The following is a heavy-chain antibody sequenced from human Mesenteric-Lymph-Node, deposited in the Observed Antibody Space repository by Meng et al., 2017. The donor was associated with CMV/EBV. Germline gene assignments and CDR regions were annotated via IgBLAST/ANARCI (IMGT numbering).Heavy chain of an antibody. CDR1: GGSFSGNY. D-gene: IGHD1-26*01. J-gene: IGHJ6*02. CDR3: ARVQDDEYEAGWELPQYGMDV. Sequence: GGSLRLSCAVYGGSFSGNYWSWIRQPPGKGLEWVANIKQDGSEKYYVDSVKGRFTISRDNAKNSLYLQMNSLRAEDTALYFCARVQDDEYEAGWELPQYGMDVWGQGTTVTVSS. CDR2: IKQDGSEK. V-gene: IGHV3-7*03.